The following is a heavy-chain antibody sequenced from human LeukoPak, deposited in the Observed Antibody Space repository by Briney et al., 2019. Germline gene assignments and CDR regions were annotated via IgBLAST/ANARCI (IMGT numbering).Heavy chain of an antibody. CDR2: ISWNSGSI. D-gene: IGHD5-18*01. J-gene: IGHJ4*02. Sequence: LSLTCAVSGDSISSGDYSWSWIRQPSGKGLEWVSGISWNSGSIGYADSVKGRFTISRDNAKNSLYLQMNSLRAEDTALYYCAKDIGELDTAYYYFDYWGQGTLVTVSS. CDR1: GDSISSGDYS. V-gene: IGHV3-9*01. CDR3: AKDIGELDTAYYYFDY.